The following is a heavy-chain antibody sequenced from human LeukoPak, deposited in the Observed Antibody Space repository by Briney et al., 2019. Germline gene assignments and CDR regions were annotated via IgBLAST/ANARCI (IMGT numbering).Heavy chain of an antibody. J-gene: IGHJ6*02. CDR1: GFTFSSYG. CDR3: ARGRYYLYGMDL. Sequence: GGSLRPSCVASGFTFSSYGMHWVCQAPGKGLEWVAVIWYDGSNKYYADSVKGRFTISRDNSKNQLYLQMNSLRAEDTAVYYCARGRYYLYGMDLWGQGTTVTVSS. V-gene: IGHV3-33*01. CDR2: IWYDGSNK. D-gene: IGHD3-10*01.